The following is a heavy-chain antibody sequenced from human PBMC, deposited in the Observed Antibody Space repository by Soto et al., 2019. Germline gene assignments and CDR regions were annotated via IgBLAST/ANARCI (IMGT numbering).Heavy chain of an antibody. CDR2: MNPNSGNT. CDR3: ARGSDCSGGSCYSGENAFDI. Sequence: GASVKVSCKASGYTFTSYDINWVRQATGQGLEWMGWMNPNSGNTGYAQKFQGRVTMTRNTSISTAYMELSSLRSEDTAVYYCARGSDCSGGSCYSGENAFDIWGQGTMVTV. CDR1: GYTFTSYD. V-gene: IGHV1-8*01. D-gene: IGHD2-15*01. J-gene: IGHJ3*02.